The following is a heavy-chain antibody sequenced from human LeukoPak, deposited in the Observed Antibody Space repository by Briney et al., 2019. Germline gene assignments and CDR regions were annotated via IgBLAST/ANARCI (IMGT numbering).Heavy chain of an antibody. CDR2: IKQDGSEK. J-gene: IGHJ4*02. CDR1: GFTFSSYW. Sequence: GGSLRLSCAASGFTFSSYWMSWLRQAPGKGLEWVANIKQDGSEKQYVDSVKGRFTISRDNAKNSLYLQMNSLGAEDTAVYYCARHDNTGDYRFDYWGQGTLVTVS. CDR3: ARHDNTGDYRFDY. V-gene: IGHV3-7*01. D-gene: IGHD3-22*01.